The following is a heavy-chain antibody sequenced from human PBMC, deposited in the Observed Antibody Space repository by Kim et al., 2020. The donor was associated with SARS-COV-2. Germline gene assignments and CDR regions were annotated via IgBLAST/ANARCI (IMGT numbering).Heavy chain of an antibody. CDR3: ARDRGGWKPGFDY. CDR2: INAGNGNT. CDR1: GYTFTSYA. Sequence: ASVKVSCKASGYTFTSYAMHWVRQAPGQRLEWMGWINAGNGNTKYSQKFQGRVTITRDTSASTAYMELSSLRSEDTAVYYCARDRGGWKPGFDYWGQGTLVTVSS. D-gene: IGHD3-10*01. J-gene: IGHJ4*02. V-gene: IGHV1-3*01.